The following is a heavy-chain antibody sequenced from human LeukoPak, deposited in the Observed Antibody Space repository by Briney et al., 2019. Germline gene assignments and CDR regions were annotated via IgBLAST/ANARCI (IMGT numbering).Heavy chain of an antibody. Sequence: GSLRLSCAASGFTFSSYWMSWVRQAPGKGLEWVANIKQDGSEKYYVNSVKGRFTISRENAKNSLYLQMNSLRAEDTAVYYCARDDCSSISCYHNWFDPWGQGTLVTVSS. V-gene: IGHV3-7*01. J-gene: IGHJ5*02. CDR1: GFTFSSYW. D-gene: IGHD2-2*01. CDR3: ARDDCSSISCYHNWFDP. CDR2: IKQDGSEK.